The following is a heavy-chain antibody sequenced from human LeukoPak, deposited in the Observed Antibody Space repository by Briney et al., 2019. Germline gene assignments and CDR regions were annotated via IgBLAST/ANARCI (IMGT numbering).Heavy chain of an antibody. V-gene: IGHV3-21*01. J-gene: IGHJ5*02. CDR2: ISSSSSYI. Sequence: GGSLRLSCAASGFTFSSYGMHWVRQAPGKGLEWVSSISSSSSYIYYADSVKGRFTISRDNAKNSLYLQMNSLRAEDTAVYYCARNDYRRGFDPWGQGTLVTVSS. CDR1: GFTFSSYG. D-gene: IGHD4-11*01. CDR3: ARNDYRRGFDP.